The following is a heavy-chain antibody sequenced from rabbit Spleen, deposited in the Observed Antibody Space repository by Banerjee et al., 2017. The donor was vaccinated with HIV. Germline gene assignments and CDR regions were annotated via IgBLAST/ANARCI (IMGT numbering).Heavy chain of an antibody. V-gene: IGHV1S45*01. J-gene: IGHJ6*01. D-gene: IGHD8-1*01. Sequence: QEQLEESGGGLVKPEGSLTLTCKASGFSFTYIDYLCWVRQPPGKGPEWIACVAAGVSFTSYYATWAKGRFTISKTSSTTVTLQMISLTAADTATYFCARDSGTSFSSYGMDLWGQGTLVTVS. CDR3: ARDSGTSFSSYGMDL. CDR1: GFSFTYIDY. CDR2: VAAGVSFTS.